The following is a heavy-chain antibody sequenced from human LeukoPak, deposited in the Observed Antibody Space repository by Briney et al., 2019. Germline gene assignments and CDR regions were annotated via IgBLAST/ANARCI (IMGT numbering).Heavy chain of an antibody. J-gene: IGHJ3*02. CDR1: VGSISSSSYY. CDR2: IYYSGST. CDR3: ARQREWLFAFDI. V-gene: IGHV4-39*01. D-gene: IGHD3-3*01. Sequence: SETLSLTCTVSVGSISSSSYYWGWIRQPPGKGLEWIGSIYYSGSTYYNPSLKSRVTISVDTSKNQFSLKLSSVTAADTAVYYCARQREWLFAFDIWGQGTMVTVSS.